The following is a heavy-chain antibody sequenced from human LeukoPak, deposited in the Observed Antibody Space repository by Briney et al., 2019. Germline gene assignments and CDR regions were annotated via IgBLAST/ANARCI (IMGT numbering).Heavy chain of an antibody. CDR1: GGSISSGGYY. Sequence: PSETLSLTCTVSGGSISSGGYYWSWIRQHPGKGLEWIGYIYYSGSTYYNPSLKSRVTISVDTSKNQFSLKLNSVTAADTAVYYCARSRSRAYYGSGKSGYYYYMDAWGKGTTVTVSS. J-gene: IGHJ6*03. CDR2: IYYSGST. V-gene: IGHV4-31*03. D-gene: IGHD3-10*01. CDR3: ARSRSRAYYGSGKSGYYYYMDA.